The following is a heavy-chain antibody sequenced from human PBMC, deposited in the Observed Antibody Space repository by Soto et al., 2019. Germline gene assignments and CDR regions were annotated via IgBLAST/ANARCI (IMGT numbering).Heavy chain of an antibody. V-gene: IGHV4-31*03. J-gene: IGHJ5*01. CDR1: GGSISSGDYF. CDR2: SYYIGRT. CDR3: ARGRALYWSYDS. D-gene: IGHD1-7*01. Sequence: QVQLQESGPGLVKPSQTLALPCTVSGGSISSGDYFWSWLRQYQGQGLEWIGYSYYIGRTYYNPSPMTRVTISLDKSKRQFSLNPSSMTAAATAVYYCARGRALYWSYDSWGQGTLVTVSS.